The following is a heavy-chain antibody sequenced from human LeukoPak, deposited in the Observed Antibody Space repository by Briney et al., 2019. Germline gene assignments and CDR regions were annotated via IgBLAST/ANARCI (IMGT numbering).Heavy chain of an antibody. CDR2: VSGSASNT. D-gene: IGHD3-22*01. V-gene: IGHV3-23*01. CDR1: GFTFSNYA. Sequence: GGSLRLSCAASGFTFSNYAMSWVRQAPGKGLEWVSTVSGSASNTYYADSVKGRFTISRDNSKNTLYLQMNSLRAGDTAVYYCATDDYDSSGLTQGGYFDYWGQGTLVTVSS. CDR3: ATDDYDSSGLTQGGYFDY. J-gene: IGHJ4*02.